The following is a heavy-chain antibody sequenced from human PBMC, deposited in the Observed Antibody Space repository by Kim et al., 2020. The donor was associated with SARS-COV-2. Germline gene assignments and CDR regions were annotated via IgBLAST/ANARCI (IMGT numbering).Heavy chain of an antibody. V-gene: IGHV3-15*01. Sequence: TDGGTIEYAAPVKGRFTISRDDSKNTLYLQMNSLKTEDTAVYYCTTDNGRNWGQGTLVTVSS. CDR3: TTDNGRN. J-gene: IGHJ4*02. CDR2: TDGGTI. D-gene: IGHD1-26*01.